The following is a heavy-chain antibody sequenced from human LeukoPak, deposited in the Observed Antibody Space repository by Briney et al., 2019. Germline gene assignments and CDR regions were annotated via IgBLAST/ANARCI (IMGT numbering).Heavy chain of an antibody. J-gene: IGHJ4*02. CDR2: ISYDGSNK. Sequence: GGSLRLSCAASGFTFSSYAMHWVRQAPGKGLEWVAVISYDGSNKYYADSVKGRSTISRDNSKNTLYLQMNSLRAEDTAVYYCARGEFGGYDLGYWGLGTLVTVSS. CDR1: GFTFSSYA. D-gene: IGHD5-12*01. CDR3: ARGEFGGYDLGY. V-gene: IGHV3-30-3*01.